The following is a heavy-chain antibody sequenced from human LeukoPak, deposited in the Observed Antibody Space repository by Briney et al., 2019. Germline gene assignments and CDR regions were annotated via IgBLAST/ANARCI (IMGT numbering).Heavy chain of an antibody. V-gene: IGHV1-69*01. J-gene: IGHJ4*02. Sequence: ASVKVSCKASGGTFSSYAISWVRQAPGQGLGWMGGIIPIFGTANYAQKFQGRVTITADESTSTAYMELSSLRSEDTAVYYCARDMSGPYSGYDWHYWGQGTLVTVSS. CDR2: IIPIFGTA. D-gene: IGHD5-12*01. CDR3: ARDMSGPYSGYDWHY. CDR1: GGTFSSYA.